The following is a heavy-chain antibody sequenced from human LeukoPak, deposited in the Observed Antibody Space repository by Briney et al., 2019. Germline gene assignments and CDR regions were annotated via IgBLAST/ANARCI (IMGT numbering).Heavy chain of an antibody. CDR3: AKDPAVANTARRFQH. J-gene: IGHJ1*01. Sequence: PGGSLRLSCAASGFTFSSYAMSWVRQAPGKGLEWVSAISGSGASTYYADSVKGRFTISRDNSKNTPYLQMNSLRVEDTAVYYCAKDPAVANTARRFQHWGRGTLVTVTS. D-gene: IGHD6-19*01. CDR1: GFTFSSYA. CDR2: ISGSGAST. V-gene: IGHV3-23*01.